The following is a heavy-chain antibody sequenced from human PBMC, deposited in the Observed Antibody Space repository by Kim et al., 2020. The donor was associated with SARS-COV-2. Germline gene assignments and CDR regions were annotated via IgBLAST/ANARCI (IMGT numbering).Heavy chain of an antibody. CDR3: ARFARVVADAFDI. CDR1: GFTFSSYW. Sequence: GGSLRLSCAASGFTFSSYWMSWVRQAPGKGLEWVANIKQDGSEKYYVDSVKGRFTISRDNAKNSLYLQMNSLRAEDTAVYYCARFARVVADAFDIWGQGTMVTVSS. V-gene: IGHV3-7*01. J-gene: IGHJ3*02. D-gene: IGHD2-15*01. CDR2: IKQDGSEK.